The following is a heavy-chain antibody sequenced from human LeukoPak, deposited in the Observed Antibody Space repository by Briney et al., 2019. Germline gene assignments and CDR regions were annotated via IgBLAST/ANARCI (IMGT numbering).Heavy chain of an antibody. CDR3: AKDLPDEVVVVPAARPFSDY. V-gene: IGHV3-23*01. D-gene: IGHD2-2*02. CDR1: GFTFSSYA. CDR2: ISGSGGST. J-gene: IGHJ4*02. Sequence: PGGSLRLSCAASGFTFSSYAMSWVRQTSGKGLEWVSAISGSGGSTYYADSVKGRFTISRDNSKNTLYLQMNSLRAEDTAVYYCAKDLPDEVVVVPAARPFSDYWGQGTLVTVSS.